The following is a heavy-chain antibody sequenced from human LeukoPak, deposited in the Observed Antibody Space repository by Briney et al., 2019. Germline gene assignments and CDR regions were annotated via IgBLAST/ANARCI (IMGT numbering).Heavy chain of an antibody. D-gene: IGHD1-14*01. Sequence: PSETLSLTCTVSGGSISSYYWSWIRQPPGKGLEWIGYIYYSGSTNYNPSLKSRVTISVDTSKNQFSLKLSSVTAADTAVYYCAKTAQGATPRYFQHWGQGTLVTVSS. J-gene: IGHJ1*01. CDR2: IYYSGST. V-gene: IGHV4-59*01. CDR1: GGSISSYY. CDR3: AKTAQGATPRYFQH.